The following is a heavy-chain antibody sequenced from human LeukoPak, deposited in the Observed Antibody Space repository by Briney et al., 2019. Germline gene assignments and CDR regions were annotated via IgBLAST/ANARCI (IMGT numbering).Heavy chain of an antibody. J-gene: IGHJ3*02. CDR2: ISYDGSNK. CDR1: GFTFVGYA. V-gene: IGHV3-30*19. Sequence: GGSLRLSCAASGFTFVGYAMHWVRQAPGKGLEWVAVISYDGSNKYYADSVKGRFTISRDNSKNTLYLQMNSLRAEDTAVYYCARGGITMIVVAPGAFDIWGQGTMVTVSS. D-gene: IGHD3-22*01. CDR3: ARGGITMIVVAPGAFDI.